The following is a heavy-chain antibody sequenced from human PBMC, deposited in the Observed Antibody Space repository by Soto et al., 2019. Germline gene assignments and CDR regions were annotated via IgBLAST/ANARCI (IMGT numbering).Heavy chain of an antibody. J-gene: IGHJ6*02. Sequence: GGSLRLSCVGSGFTFSTYSINWVRQAPGKGLEWVSSISSRSDIYYADSVKGRFTISRDNAKNSVSLQMNSLRAEDTAVYYCAREYTAWPLAYGLDVWGQVTTVTVSS. CDR2: ISSRSDI. D-gene: IGHD2-2*02. CDR3: AREYTAWPLAYGLDV. CDR1: GFTFSTYS. V-gene: IGHV3-21*01.